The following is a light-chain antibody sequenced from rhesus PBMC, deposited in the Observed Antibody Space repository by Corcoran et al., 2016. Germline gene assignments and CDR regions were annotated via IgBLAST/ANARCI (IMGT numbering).Light chain of an antibody. J-gene: IGKJ2*01. Sequence: VVMTQTPLSLPVTPGEPASISCRSSQSLLHSDGYTYLDWCLQKPGQCPQLLIYLGSNRASGVPDRFSGSGSGTDFTLKISRVEAEDVGVYYCMQGTQLPYSFGQGTKVEIK. CDR3: MQGTQLPYS. V-gene: IGKV2-78*01. CDR1: QSLLHSDGYTY. CDR2: LGS.